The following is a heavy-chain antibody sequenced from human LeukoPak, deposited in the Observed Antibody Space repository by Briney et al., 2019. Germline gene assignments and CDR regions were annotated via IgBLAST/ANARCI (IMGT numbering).Heavy chain of an antibody. V-gene: IGHV3-48*01. D-gene: IGHD3-22*01. J-gene: IGHJ4*02. CDR2: ITNSGNSK. Sequence: PGGSLRLSCAASEFTFSSYSMNWVRQAPGKGLEWVSYITNSGNSKSYADSVRGRFTISRDNTKNSLYLQMNGLRVEDTAVYYCARTRSSGYLTFGYWGQGILVTVSS. CDR1: EFTFSSYS. CDR3: ARTRSSGYLTFGY.